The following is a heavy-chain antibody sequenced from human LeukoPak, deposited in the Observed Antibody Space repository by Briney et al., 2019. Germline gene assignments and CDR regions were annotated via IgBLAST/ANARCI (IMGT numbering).Heavy chain of an antibody. J-gene: IGHJ6*02. CDR3: AKVPYSDYGSGRPPFMDV. Sequence: HTGGSLRLSCAASGLTFSNYAMSWFGKPPGKGLKWFSPIIVRGGSTYYADSVKGRFTISRDNSKNTLYLQMNSLRAEDTAIHYCAKVPYSDYGSGRPPFMDVWGQGTTVAVSS. CDR2: IIVRGGST. V-gene: IGHV3-23*01. CDR1: GLTFSNYA. D-gene: IGHD3-10*01.